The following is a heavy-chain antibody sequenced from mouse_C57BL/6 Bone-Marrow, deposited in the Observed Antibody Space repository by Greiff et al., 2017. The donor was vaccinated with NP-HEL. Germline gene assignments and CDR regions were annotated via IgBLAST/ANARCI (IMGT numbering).Heavy chain of an antibody. CDR3: AKNGRYSAWFAY. V-gene: IGHV2-4*01. CDR2: IWSGGST. D-gene: IGHD1-1*01. Sequence: QVQLKESGPGLVQPSQSLSITCTVSGFSLTSYGVHWVRQPPGKGLEWLGVIWSGGSTDYNAAFISRLSISKDNSKSQVFFKMNSLQADDTAIYYCAKNGRYSAWFAYWGQGTLVTVSA. CDR1: GFSLTSYG. J-gene: IGHJ3*01.